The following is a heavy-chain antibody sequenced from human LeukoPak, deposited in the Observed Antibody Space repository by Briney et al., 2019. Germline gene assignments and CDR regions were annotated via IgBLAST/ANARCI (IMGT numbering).Heavy chain of an antibody. Sequence: PGGSLRLSCSASGFSFRSYAMHWVRQAPGEELEYISGVTSDGGTTYHADSVKGRFTISRDNSKNTLYLQMSSLRVEDTAVYYCVKVSSTVGATYFDYWGQGTLVTVSS. D-gene: IGHD1-26*01. CDR3: VKVSSTVGATYFDY. CDR2: VTSDGGTT. CDR1: GFSFRSYA. J-gene: IGHJ4*02. V-gene: IGHV3-64D*06.